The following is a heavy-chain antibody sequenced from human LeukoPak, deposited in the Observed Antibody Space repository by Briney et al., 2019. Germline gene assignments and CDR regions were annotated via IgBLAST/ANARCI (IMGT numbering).Heavy chain of an antibody. CDR2: ISYTGST. CDR1: GDSIPSGTYS. V-gene: IGHV4-39*01. D-gene: IGHD6-13*01. J-gene: IGHJ4*02. Sequence: SETLSPTCSVSGDSIPSGTYSWGWIRQPPGKGLEWIGSISYTGSTYYNPSLKGRVTISVDTSKNQCPLKMSSVTAADTAVYYCARHAGGIAAAGTRPFDYGGQRTLVTVSS. CDR3: ARHAGGIAAAGTRPFDY.